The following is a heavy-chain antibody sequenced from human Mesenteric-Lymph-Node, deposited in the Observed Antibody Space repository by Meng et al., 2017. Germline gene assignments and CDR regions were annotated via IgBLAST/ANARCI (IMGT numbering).Heavy chain of an antibody. Sequence: SETLSLTCTVSGGSISSSSYSWGWIRQPPGGRLEWIGTIKYSGTTFYNPSLKSRVTISIDTSKNQFSLKLSSVTAADTAVYYCARDPLIGVVTQGVDCWGQGTLVTVSS. CDR1: GGSISSSSYS. CDR2: IKYSGTT. D-gene: IGHD4-23*01. CDR3: ARDPLIGVVTQGVDC. J-gene: IGHJ4*02. V-gene: IGHV4-39*07.